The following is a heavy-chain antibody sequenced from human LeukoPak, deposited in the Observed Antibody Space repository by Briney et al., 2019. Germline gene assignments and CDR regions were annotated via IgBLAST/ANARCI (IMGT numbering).Heavy chain of an antibody. Sequence: GGSLRLSCAASGFSFRYYAMSWVRQTPEKGLEWVSAISDSGGSTHYADPVKGRFTISRDNSKNTLYLQMNSLRAEDTAVYYCAKDITIFGVVPYYYYMDVWGKGTTVTVSS. J-gene: IGHJ6*03. CDR2: ISDSGGST. CDR3: AKDITIFGVVPYYYYMDV. CDR1: GFSFRYYA. D-gene: IGHD3-3*01. V-gene: IGHV3-23*01.